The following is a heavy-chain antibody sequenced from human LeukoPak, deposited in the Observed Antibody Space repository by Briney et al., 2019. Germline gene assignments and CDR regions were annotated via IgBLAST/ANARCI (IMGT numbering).Heavy chain of an antibody. V-gene: IGHV4-34*01. CDR2: INHSGST. D-gene: IGHD3-3*01. J-gene: IGHJ5*02. CDR3: ARGFGRSGPLNWFDP. CDR1: GGSFSGYY. Sequence: SETLSLTCAVYGGSFSGYYWSWIRQPPGKGLEWIGEINHSGSTNYNPSLKSRVTIPVDTSKNQFSLKLSSVTAADTAVYYCARGFGRSGPLNWFDPWGQGTLVTVSS.